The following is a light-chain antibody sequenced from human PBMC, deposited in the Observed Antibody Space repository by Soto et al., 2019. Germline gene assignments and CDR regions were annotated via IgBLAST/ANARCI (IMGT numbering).Light chain of an antibody. CDR3: GSWDSSLVVVV. CDR2: DNN. J-gene: IGLJ2*01. V-gene: IGLV1-51*01. Sequence: QSVLTQPPSVSAAPGQKVTISCSGGSSNIGNNYVSWYQQLPGTAPKLLIYDNNKRPSGIPDRFSGSKSGTSATLGITGLQTGDEADYYCGSWDSSLVVVVFGGGTKLTVL. CDR1: SSNIGNNY.